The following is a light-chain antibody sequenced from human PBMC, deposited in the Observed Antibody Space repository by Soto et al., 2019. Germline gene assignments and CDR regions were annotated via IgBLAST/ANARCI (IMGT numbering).Light chain of an antibody. CDR3: QQANRFPIT. J-gene: IGKJ5*01. Sequence: DIQMTQSPSSVSASVGDRVTVTCRASQGISNWLAWYQQKAGRAPKVLISGASNLQSGVPSRFSGSRSGTDFNLTISSLQPVDFATYYCQQANRFPITFGQGTRLEIK. V-gene: IGKV1-12*01. CDR2: GAS. CDR1: QGISNW.